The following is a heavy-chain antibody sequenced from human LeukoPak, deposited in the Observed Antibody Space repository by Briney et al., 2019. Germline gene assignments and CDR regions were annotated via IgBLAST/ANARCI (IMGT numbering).Heavy chain of an antibody. CDR2: ISSSSSYI. D-gene: IGHD3-3*01. CDR1: GFTFSSYS. V-gene: IGHV3-21*01. Sequence: GGSLRLSCAASGFTFSSYSMNWVRQAPGKGLEWVSSISSSSSYIYYADSVKGRFTISRDNAENSLYLQMNSLRAEDTAVYYCARDGGRITILGVFTEENYYFDYGAKEPLSTVSS. J-gene: IGHJ4*01. CDR3: ARDGGRITILGVFTEENYYFDY.